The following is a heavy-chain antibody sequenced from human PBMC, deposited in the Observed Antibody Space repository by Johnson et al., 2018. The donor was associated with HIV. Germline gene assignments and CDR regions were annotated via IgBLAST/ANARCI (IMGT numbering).Heavy chain of an antibody. V-gene: IGHV3-30*02. J-gene: IGHJ3*02. Sequence: QVQLVESGGGVVQPGGSLRLSCAASGFTFSSYGMHWVRQAPGKGLEWVAFIRYDGSNKYYADSVKGRFTISRDNSKNTLYLQMNSLRAEDTAVDYCAKDARPGYCSSTSCYGFDAFDIWGQGTMVTVSA. CDR2: IRYDGSNK. CDR1: GFTFSSYG. D-gene: IGHD2-2*03. CDR3: AKDARPGYCSSTSCYGFDAFDI.